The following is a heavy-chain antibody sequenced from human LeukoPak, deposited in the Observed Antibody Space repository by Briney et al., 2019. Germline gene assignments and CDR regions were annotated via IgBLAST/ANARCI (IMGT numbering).Heavy chain of an antibody. CDR3: TGGSAGIAVADRKVTPSYFDC. CDR1: GFTFGDNA. V-gene: IGHV3-49*04. CDR2: IRSKAYGGTT. D-gene: IGHD6-19*01. Sequence: GGSLRLSCTTSGFTFGDNAMSWVRQAPGKGLEWIGFIRSKAYGGTTEYAASVRGRFTISRDDSKSIAYLQMNSLKTEDTAVYYCTGGSAGIAVADRKVTPSYFDCWGQGTLVTVSA. J-gene: IGHJ4*02.